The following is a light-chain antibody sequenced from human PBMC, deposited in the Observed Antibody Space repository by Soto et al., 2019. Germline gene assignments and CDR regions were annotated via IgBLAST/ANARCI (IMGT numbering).Light chain of an antibody. Sequence: EIVLTQSPATLSLSPGERATLSCRASQSVSSYLAWYQQKPGQAPRLLIYDASNRDTGIPAGFSGSGSGTDFTLTISSLEPDDFAVYYCQQRSDWPSTFGGGTKVQIK. CDR2: DAS. J-gene: IGKJ4*01. V-gene: IGKV3-11*01. CDR3: QQRSDWPST. CDR1: QSVSSY.